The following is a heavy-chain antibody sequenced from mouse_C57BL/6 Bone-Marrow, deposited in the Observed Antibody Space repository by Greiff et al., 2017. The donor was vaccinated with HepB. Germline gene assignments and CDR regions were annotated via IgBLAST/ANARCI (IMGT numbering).Heavy chain of an antibody. CDR1: GYAFSSSW. D-gene: IGHD1-1*01. CDR2: IYPGDGDT. V-gene: IGHV1-82*01. Sequence: QVQLQQSGPELVKPGASVKISCKASGYAFSSSWMNWVKQRPGKGLEWIGRIYPGDGDTNYNGKFKGKATLTADKSSSTAYMQLSSLTSEDSAVYFCAKYYYGRTWFAYWGQGTLVTVSA. CDR3: AKYYYGRTWFAY. J-gene: IGHJ3*01.